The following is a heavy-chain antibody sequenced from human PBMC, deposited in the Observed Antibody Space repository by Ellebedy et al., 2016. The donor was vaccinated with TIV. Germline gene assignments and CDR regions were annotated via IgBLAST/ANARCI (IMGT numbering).Heavy chain of an antibody. V-gene: IGHV3-23*01. CDR3: AKRSVALDYYDY. J-gene: IGHJ4*02. Sequence: GESLKISXAASGFTFSSYAMSWVRQAPGKGLEWVSAISTGGNTYYADSVKGRFTISRDNSKNTLILQMNSLRAEDTAVYYCAKRSVALDYYDYWGQGTLVTVSS. CDR1: GFTFSSYA. D-gene: IGHD4-23*01. CDR2: ISTGGNT.